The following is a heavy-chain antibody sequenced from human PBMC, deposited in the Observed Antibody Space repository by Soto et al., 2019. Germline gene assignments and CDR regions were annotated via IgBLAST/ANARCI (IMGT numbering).Heavy chain of an antibody. CDR2: INAGNGNT. J-gene: IGHJ4*02. CDR1: GYTFTSYA. D-gene: IGHD2-15*01. Sequence: QVQLVQSGAEVKKPGASVKVSCKASGYTFTSYAMHWVRQAPGQRLEWMGWINAGNGNTKYSQKFQGRVTITRDTSVSTDYMKLSSLRSEDTAVYYCARDLGGWPDYLGQGTLVTVSS. CDR3: ARDLGGWPDY. V-gene: IGHV1-3*01.